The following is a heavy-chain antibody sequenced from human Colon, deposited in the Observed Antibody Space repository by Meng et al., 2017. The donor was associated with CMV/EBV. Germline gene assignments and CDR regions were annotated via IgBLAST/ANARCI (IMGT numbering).Heavy chain of an antibody. D-gene: IGHD1-26*01. CDR1: GFDFSTYN. J-gene: IGHJ4*02. Sequence: GGSLRLSCEASGFDFSTYNMNWVRQAPGKGPKWVASISISSGYIYYADSLKGRFTISRDNAKNSLFLQMNSLGAEDTAVYYCARCYSGSSYSFDYWGQGALVTVSS. CDR2: ISISSGYI. V-gene: IGHV3-21*01. CDR3: ARCYSGSSYSFDY.